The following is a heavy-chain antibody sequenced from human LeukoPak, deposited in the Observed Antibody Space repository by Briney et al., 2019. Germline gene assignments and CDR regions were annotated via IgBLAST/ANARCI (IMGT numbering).Heavy chain of an antibody. D-gene: IGHD6-13*01. CDR1: GFTFDDYA. CDR3: AREAHSSSWYFYYAMDV. V-gene: IGHV3-9*01. CDR2: ISWNSGSI. Sequence: GGSLRLSCAASGFTFDDYAMHWVRQAPGKGLEWVSGISWNSGSIGYVDSVKGRFTISRDNAKNSLYLQMNSLRAEDTAVYYCAREAHSSSWYFYYAMDVWGQGTTVTVSS. J-gene: IGHJ6*02.